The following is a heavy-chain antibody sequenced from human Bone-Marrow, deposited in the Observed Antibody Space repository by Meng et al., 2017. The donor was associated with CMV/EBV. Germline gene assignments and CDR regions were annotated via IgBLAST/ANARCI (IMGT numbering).Heavy chain of an antibody. CDR1: GFTFSSYS. CDR2: ISSSSSTI. Sequence: GESLKISCAASGFTFSSYSMNWVRQAPGKGLEWVSYISSSSSTIYYADSVKGRFTISRDNAKNSLYLQMNSLRAEDTALYYCARKAHAFDIWGQGTMVTVSS. J-gene: IGHJ3*02. V-gene: IGHV3-48*04. CDR3: ARKAHAFDI.